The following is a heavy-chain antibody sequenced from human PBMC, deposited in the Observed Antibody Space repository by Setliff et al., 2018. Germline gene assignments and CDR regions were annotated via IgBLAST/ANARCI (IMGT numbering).Heavy chain of an antibody. Sequence: GASVKVSCKASGYTFTSDDINWVRQATGQGLEWMGWMNPNSGNTGYAQKFQGRVTMTRNTSISTAYMELSSLRSEDTAVYYCARLYYDYVWGSYRLYYYYGMDVWGQGTTVTSP. CDR2: MNPNSGNT. V-gene: IGHV1-8*02. J-gene: IGHJ6*02. CDR3: ARLYYDYVWGSYRLYYYYGMDV. CDR1: GYTFTSDD. D-gene: IGHD3-16*02.